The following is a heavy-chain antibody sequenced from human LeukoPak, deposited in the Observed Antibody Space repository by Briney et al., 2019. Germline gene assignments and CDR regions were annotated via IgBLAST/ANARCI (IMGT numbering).Heavy chain of an antibody. J-gene: IGHJ4*02. D-gene: IGHD3-10*01. CDR1: GGSISSGGYS. CDR2: IYTSGST. Sequence: PSETLSLTCAVSGGSISSGGYSWSWIRQPPGKGLEWIGRIYTSGSTNYNPSLKSRVTMSVDTSKNQFSLKLSSVTAADTAVYYCAREGKYGSGSYYKNDFDYWGQGTLVTVSS. CDR3: AREGKYGSGSYYKNDFDY. V-gene: IGHV4-61*02.